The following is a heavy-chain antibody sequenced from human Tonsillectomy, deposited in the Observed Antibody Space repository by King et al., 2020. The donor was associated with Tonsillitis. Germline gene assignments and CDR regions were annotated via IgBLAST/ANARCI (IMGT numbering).Heavy chain of an antibody. V-gene: IGHV3-23*04. J-gene: IGHJ4*02. Sequence: VQLVESGGGLVQPGGSLRLSCAASGFTFSDYAMTWVRQAPGKGLEWLSTISGSGGSTYYADSVEGRFTISRDNSKNTLYLEMNSLRAEDTAVYYCISGSTSADYWGQGTLVTVSS. D-gene: IGHD1-26*01. CDR2: ISGSGGST. CDR3: ISGSTSADY. CDR1: GFTFSDYA.